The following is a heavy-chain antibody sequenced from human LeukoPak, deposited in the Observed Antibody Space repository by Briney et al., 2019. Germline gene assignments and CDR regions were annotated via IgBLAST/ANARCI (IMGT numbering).Heavy chain of an antibody. CDR2: IIPIFGTA. J-gene: IGHJ4*02. Sequence: SVKVSCKASGGTFSSYAISWVRQAPGQGLEWMGGIIPIFGTANYAQKFQGRVTITADESTSTAYMELSSLRSEDTAVYYCAMTYYDFWSGYYSTHLFDYWGQGTLVTVSS. CDR3: AMTYYDFWSGYYSTHLFDY. CDR1: GGTFSSYA. V-gene: IGHV1-69*13. D-gene: IGHD3-3*01.